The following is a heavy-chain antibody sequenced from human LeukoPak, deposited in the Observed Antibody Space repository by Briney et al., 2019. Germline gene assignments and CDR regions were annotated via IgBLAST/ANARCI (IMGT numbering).Heavy chain of an antibody. CDR3: AKFRIRGCISSTRCYTSFFYYGMDV. CDR2: IFPHDSDT. CDR1: GYRFLDYW. V-gene: IGHV5-51*01. J-gene: IGHJ6*02. D-gene: IGHD2-2*02. Sequence: GESLKISCKGSGYRFLDYWIGWVRQMPGKGPELMGLIFPHDSDTKYSPSFEGQVTISVDKSMSTAYVQWGSLRVSDTAIYYCAKFRIRGCISSTRCYTSFFYYGMDVWGQGTTVTVSS.